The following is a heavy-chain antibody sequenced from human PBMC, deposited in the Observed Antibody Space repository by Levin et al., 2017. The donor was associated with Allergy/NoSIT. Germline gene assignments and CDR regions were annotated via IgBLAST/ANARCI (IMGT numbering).Heavy chain of an antibody. D-gene: IGHD3-16*01. J-gene: IGHJ4*02. CDR1: GFAFRSYW. V-gene: IGHV3-7*01. CDR2: IKQDGSEK. Sequence: GESLKISCVASGFAFRSYWMGWLRQAPGRGPEWVAIIKQDGSEKYYVDSVKGRFTISRDNARNSVYLQMKSLRVEDTTVYYWARDWGEIWGQGALVTVSS. CDR3: ARDWGEI.